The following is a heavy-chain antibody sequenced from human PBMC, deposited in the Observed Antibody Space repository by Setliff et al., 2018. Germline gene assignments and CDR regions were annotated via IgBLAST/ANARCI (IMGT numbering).Heavy chain of an antibody. Sequence: SETLSLTCTVSGVSISANHYWGWIRQPPGKGLEWIGSISYGGNTYYNPSLNSRVTISADTSKNQFSVRLKSVTAADTAVYYCARGNSRSSVWYVVPHFDYWGQGTLVTVSS. V-gene: IGHV4-39*02. CDR1: GVSISANHY. CDR3: ARGNSRSSVWYVVPHFDY. CDR2: ISYGGNT. J-gene: IGHJ4*02. D-gene: IGHD6-19*01.